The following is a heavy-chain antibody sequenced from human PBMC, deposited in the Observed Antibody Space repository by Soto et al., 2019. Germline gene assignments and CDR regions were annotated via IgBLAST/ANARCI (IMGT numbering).Heavy chain of an antibody. CDR3: ARDRGGYSYGPPGY. CDR1: GGSISSYY. J-gene: IGHJ4*01. Sequence: PSETLSLTCTVSGGSISSYYWSWIRQPPGKGLEWIGYIYYSGSTNYNPSLKSRVTISVDTSKNQFSLKLSSVTAADTAVYYCARDRGGYSYGPPGYWGHGTLVTVSS. V-gene: IGHV4-59*01. CDR2: IYYSGST. D-gene: IGHD5-18*01.